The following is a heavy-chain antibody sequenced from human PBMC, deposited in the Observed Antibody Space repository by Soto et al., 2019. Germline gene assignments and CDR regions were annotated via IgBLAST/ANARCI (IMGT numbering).Heavy chain of an antibody. CDR1: GFTFSSYS. CDR2: ISSSSNTI. Sequence: VQLVESGGGLVQPGGSLRLSCAASGFTFSSYSMNWVRQAPGKGLEWVSYISSSSNTISYADSVKGRFTISRDNAKNSLYLQMNSLRAEDTAVYYCASLGDLTSRFDYLGQGPLVTVSS. D-gene: IGHD4-17*01. V-gene: IGHV3-48*01. CDR3: ASLGDLTSRFDY. J-gene: IGHJ4*02.